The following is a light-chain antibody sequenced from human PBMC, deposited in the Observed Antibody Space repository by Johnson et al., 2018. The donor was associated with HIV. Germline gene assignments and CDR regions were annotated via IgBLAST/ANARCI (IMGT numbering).Light chain of an antibody. CDR3: GTWDSSLSAYV. CDR1: SSNIGNNY. V-gene: IGLV1-51*02. CDR2: ENN. J-gene: IGLJ1*01. Sequence: QSALTQPPSVSAAPGQKVTISCSGSSSNIGNNYVSWYQQLPGTAPKLLIYENNKRPSGIPDRFSGSKSGTSATLAITGLQPGDEADYYCGTWDSSLSAYVFGTGTKVTVL.